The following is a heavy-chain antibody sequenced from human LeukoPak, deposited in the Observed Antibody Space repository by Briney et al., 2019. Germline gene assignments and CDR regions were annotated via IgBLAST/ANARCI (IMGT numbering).Heavy chain of an antibody. D-gene: IGHD3-3*01. CDR2: IIPIFGTA. J-gene: IGHJ6*02. CDR3: AAASGFLEWLDV. CDR1: GGTFSSYA. V-gene: IGHV1-69*13. Sequence: ASVKVSCKASGGTFSSYAISWVRQAPGQGLEWMGGIIPIFGTANYAQKFQGRVTITADESTSTAYMELSSLRSEDTAVYYCAAASGFLEWLDVWGQGTTVTVSS.